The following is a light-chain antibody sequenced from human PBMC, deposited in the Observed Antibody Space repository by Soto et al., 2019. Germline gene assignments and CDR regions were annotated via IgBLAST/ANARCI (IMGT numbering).Light chain of an antibody. CDR3: SSYTTSSTQV. J-gene: IGLJ3*02. CDR2: EVS. Sequence: QSVLTQPASVPGSPGQSITISCTGTSSDVGYYNYVSWYQHHPGKVPKLMIYEVSNRPSGVSNRFSGSKSGNTASLTISGLQAEDEADYYCSSYTTSSTQVFGGGTKLTVL. CDR1: SSDVGYYNY. V-gene: IGLV2-14*01.